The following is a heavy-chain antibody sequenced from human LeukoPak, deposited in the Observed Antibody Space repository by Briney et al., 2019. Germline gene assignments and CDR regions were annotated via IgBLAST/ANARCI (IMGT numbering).Heavy chain of an antibody. V-gene: IGHV1-2*02. J-gene: IGHJ6*02. CDR3: ARETPGYCSSTSCYAHYYGMDV. Sequence: GASVKVSCKASGYTFTGYYMHWVRQAPGQGLEWMGWINPNSGGTNYAQKFQGRVTMTRDTSTSTAYMELRSLRSDDTAVYYCARETPGYCSSTSCYAHYYGMDVWGQGTTVTVSS. CDR2: INPNSGGT. CDR1: GYTFTGYY. D-gene: IGHD2-2*01.